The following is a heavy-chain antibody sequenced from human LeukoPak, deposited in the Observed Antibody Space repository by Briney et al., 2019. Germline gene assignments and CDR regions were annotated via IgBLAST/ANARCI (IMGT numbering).Heavy chain of an antibody. V-gene: IGHV3-23*01. J-gene: IGHJ4*02. D-gene: IGHD5/OR15-5a*01. CDR2: ISTSGRAT. CDR1: GFAFSTYA. CDR3: AKARGSSVYEQFDY. Sequence: GGSLRLSFAASGFAFSTYAMTWVRQAPEKGLQWVSTISTSGRATYYADSVEGRFTISRDNSKNTLYLQMNSLRADDTAVYYCAKARGSSVYEQFDYWGQGTQVTASP.